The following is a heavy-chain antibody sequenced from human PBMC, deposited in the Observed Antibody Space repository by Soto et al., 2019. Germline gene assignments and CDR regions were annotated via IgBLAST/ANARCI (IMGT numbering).Heavy chain of an antibody. V-gene: IGHV4-59*11. CDR3: AKYRRTEAEGFTLDY. CDR1: GDSLNKHY. J-gene: IGHJ4*02. CDR2: IYYTGST. Sequence: WETLSLTCTVPGDSLNKHYWRWIRQPPGQRLEWIGYIYYTGSTTYNPSLESRVTTSVDTSKNQFSLKLSSVNAADTAVYYGAKYRRTEAEGFTLDYWGRGTLVTVSS. D-gene: IGHD6-13*01.